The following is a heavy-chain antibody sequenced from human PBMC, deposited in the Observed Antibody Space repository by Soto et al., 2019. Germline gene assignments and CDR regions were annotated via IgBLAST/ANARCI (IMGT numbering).Heavy chain of an antibody. J-gene: IGHJ4*02. V-gene: IGHV3-33*01. CDR2: IWYDGSNK. D-gene: IGHD6-19*01. CDR3: ARGTAVAGTGSLDY. Sequence: DPGKGLEWVAVIWYDGSNKYYADSVKGRFTISRDNSKNTLYLQMNSLRAEDTAVYYCARGTAVAGTGSLDYWGQGTLVTVS.